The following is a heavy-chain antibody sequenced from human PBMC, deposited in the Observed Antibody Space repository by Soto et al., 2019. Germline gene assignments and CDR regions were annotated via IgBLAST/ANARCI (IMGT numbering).Heavy chain of an antibody. CDR1: GFTFSSYW. D-gene: IGHD3-10*01. CDR2: IKQDGSEK. Sequence: GGSLRLSCAASGFTFSSYWMSWVRQAPGKGLEWVANIKQDGSEKYYVDSVKGRFTISRDNAKNSLYLQMNSLRAEDTAVYYCARRGVYYYYYGMDVWGRGTTVTVSS. J-gene: IGHJ6*02. V-gene: IGHV3-7*05. CDR3: ARRGVYYYYYGMDV.